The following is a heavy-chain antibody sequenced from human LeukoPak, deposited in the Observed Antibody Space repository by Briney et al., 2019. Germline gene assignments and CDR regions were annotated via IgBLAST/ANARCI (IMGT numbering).Heavy chain of an antibody. CDR2: ISRDSTTI. Sequence: GGSLRLSCAAPGFTFSSFRINWVRQAPGKGLEWLSYISRDSTTIYYADSVKGRFTISRDNAKNSLYLQMNSLRAEDTAVYHCATDYYDSSGYYTGSYWGQGTLVTVSS. J-gene: IGHJ4*02. CDR3: ATDYYDSSGYYTGSY. V-gene: IGHV3-48*01. CDR1: GFTFSSFR. D-gene: IGHD3-22*01.